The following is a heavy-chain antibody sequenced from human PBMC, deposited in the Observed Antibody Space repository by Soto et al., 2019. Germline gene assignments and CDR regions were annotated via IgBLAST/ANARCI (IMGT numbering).Heavy chain of an antibody. Sequence: PGGSLRLSCAASGFTFSSYWMSRVRQAPGKGLEWVANIKQDGSEKYYVDSVKGRFTISRDNAKNSLYLQMNSLRAEDTAVYYCARGFGGSWYYGVYYYYGMDVWGQGTTVTVSS. CDR2: IKQDGSEK. D-gene: IGHD6-13*01. V-gene: IGHV3-7*05. CDR1: GFTFSSYW. J-gene: IGHJ6*02. CDR3: ARGFGGSWYYGVYYYYGMDV.